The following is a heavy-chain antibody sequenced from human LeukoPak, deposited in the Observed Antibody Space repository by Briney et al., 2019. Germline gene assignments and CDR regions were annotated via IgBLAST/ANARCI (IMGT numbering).Heavy chain of an antibody. CDR3: GRATYTSIWFHDAFDI. CDR2: INPNSGGT. Sequence: GASVKVSCKASGYTFTGYYMHWVRQAPGQGLEWMGWINPNSGGTNYAQKFQGRVTMTRDTSISTAYMELSMLTSGDTAVYYCGRATYTSIWFHDAFDIWGQGTMVTVSS. D-gene: IGHD6-13*01. CDR1: GYTFTGYY. J-gene: IGHJ3*02. V-gene: IGHV1-2*02.